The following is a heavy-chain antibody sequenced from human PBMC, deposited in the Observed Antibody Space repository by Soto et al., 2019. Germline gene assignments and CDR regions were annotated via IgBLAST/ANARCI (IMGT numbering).Heavy chain of an antibody. CDR2: IYYSVST. V-gene: IGHV4-59*01. J-gene: IGHJ4*02. Sequence: QVQLQESGPGLVKPSESLSLTCAVSGGSISSYYWSWIRQPPGKGLEWIGSIYYSVSTNYDPSLKSIVNISVDTYKNQFSLKLTSVTAADTAVYYCARSRYTSGWWTPPFDYWGQGTLVTVSS. CDR1: GGSISSYY. D-gene: IGHD6-19*01. CDR3: ARSRYTSGWWTPPFDY.